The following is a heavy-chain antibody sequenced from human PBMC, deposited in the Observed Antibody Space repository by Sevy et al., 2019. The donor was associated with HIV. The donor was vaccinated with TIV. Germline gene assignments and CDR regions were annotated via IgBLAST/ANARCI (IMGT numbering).Heavy chain of an antibody. V-gene: IGHV3-53*01. CDR2: IYSGDST. Sequence: GGYLRLSCAASGVTVSSNYMSWVRQAPGKGLEWVSLIYSGDSTYYAESVKGRFSISRDDSKNTLFLQMNNLRAEDTAVYYCATAYYYDSSGYSVFDYWGQGILVTVSS. J-gene: IGHJ4*02. D-gene: IGHD3-22*01. CDR1: GVTVSSNY. CDR3: ATAYYYDSSGYSVFDY.